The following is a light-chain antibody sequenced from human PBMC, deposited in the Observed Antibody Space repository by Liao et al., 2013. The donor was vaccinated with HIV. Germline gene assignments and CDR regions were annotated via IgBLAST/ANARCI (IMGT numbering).Light chain of an antibody. Sequence: SYELTQPPSVSVAPGKTARITCGGNNIGSKSVHWYQQRPGQAPVLVIYQDSKRPSGIPERFSGSNSGNTATLTISGVEAGDEADYYCHVWDSSSDHVLFGGGTKLTVL. CDR2: QDS. CDR1: NIGSKS. J-gene: IGLJ2*01. CDR3: HVWDSSSDHVL. V-gene: IGLV3-21*01.